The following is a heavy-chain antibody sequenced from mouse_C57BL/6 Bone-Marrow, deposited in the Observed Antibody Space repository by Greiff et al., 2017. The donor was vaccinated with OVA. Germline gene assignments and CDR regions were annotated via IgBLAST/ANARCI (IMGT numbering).Heavy chain of an antibody. Sequence: QVQLKQPGAELVRPGTSVKLSCKASGYTFTSYWMHWVKQRPGQGLEWIGVIDPSDSYTNYNQKFKGKATLTVDTSSSTAYMQLSSLTSEDSAVYYCARRGDYGSSYEYYYAMDYWGQGTSVTVSS. V-gene: IGHV1-59*01. CDR3: ARRGDYGSSYEYYYAMDY. CDR2: IDPSDSYT. CDR1: GYTFTSYW. D-gene: IGHD1-1*01. J-gene: IGHJ4*01.